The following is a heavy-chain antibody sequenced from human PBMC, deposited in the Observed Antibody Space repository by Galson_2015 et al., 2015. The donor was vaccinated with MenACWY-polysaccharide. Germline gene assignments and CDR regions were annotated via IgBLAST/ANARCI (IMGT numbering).Heavy chain of an antibody. Sequence: TLSLTCTVSGGFISSGGHYWTWIRQHPEKGLEWIAYIRGSGNSNYNPSLKSRVIISVDTSKNQFSLSLSSVTAADTAMYYRARIPYTVTSFGWFDPWGQGTPVTVSS. D-gene: IGHD4-17*01. CDR2: IRGSGNS. V-gene: IGHV4-31*03. CDR3: ARIPYTVTSFGWFDP. J-gene: IGHJ5*02. CDR1: GGFISSGGHY.